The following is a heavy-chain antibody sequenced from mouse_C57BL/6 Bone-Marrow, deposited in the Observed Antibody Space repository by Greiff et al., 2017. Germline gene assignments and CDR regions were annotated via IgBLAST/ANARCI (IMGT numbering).Heavy chain of an antibody. Sequence: VQLKQSGGGLVQPGGSLKLSCAASGFTFSDYYMYWVRQTPEKRLEWVAYISNGGGSTYYPDTVKGRFTISRDNAKNTLYLQMSRLKSEDTAMYYCARHPNYYGRAMDYWGQGTSVTVSS. J-gene: IGHJ4*01. CDR1: GFTFSDYY. CDR3: ARHPNYYGRAMDY. V-gene: IGHV5-12*01. CDR2: ISNGGGST. D-gene: IGHD1-1*01.